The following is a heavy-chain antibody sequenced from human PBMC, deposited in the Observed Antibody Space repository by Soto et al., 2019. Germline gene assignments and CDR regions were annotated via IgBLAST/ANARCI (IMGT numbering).Heavy chain of an antibody. Sequence: GGSLRLSCSASGFTFSSYAMSWVRQAPGKGLEWVSAVSGSGGRTYNADSVKGRFTISRDNPKNTLYLQMNSLRAEDTAVYYCAKDSPSYYYYMDVWGKGTTVTVSS. CDR3: AKDSPSYYYYMDV. CDR1: GFTFSSYA. V-gene: IGHV3-23*01. J-gene: IGHJ6*03. CDR2: VSGSGGRT.